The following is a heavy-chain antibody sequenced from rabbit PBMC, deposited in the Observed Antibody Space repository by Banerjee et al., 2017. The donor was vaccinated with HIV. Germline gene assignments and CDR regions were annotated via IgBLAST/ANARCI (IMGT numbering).Heavy chain of an antibody. CDR1: GFSFSSSYW. D-gene: IGHD8-1*01. J-gene: IGHJ4*01. V-gene: IGHV1S45*01. CDR2: IYTGSSGST. Sequence: QEQLEESGGDLVKPEGSLTLTCTASGFSFSSSYWICWVRQAPGKGLEWIACIYTGSSGSTYYASWAKGRFTISKTSSTTVTLQMTSLTAADTATYFCARDLDDGSGYIFNLWGPGTLVTVS. CDR3: ARDLDDGSGYIFNL.